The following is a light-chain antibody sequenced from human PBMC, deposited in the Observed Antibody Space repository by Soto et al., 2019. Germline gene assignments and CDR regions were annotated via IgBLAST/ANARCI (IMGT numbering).Light chain of an antibody. V-gene: IGLV2-8*01. CDR3: SSYAGSKNFV. CDR1: SSDVGGYNY. CDR2: EVS. J-gene: IGLJ1*01. Sequence: QSVLTQPPSASGSPGQSVTISCTGTSSDVGGYNYVSWYQQHPGKAPKLMIYEVSKRPSGVPDRFSGSKSGNTASLTVSVLQAEDEADYYCSSYAGSKNFVFGTGTKVTV.